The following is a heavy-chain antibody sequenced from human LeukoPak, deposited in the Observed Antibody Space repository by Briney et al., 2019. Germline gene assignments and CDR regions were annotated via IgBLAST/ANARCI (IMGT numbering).Heavy chain of an antibody. CDR1: GGSISGYY. J-gene: IGHJ5*02. CDR2: IYYSGST. V-gene: IGHV4-59*08. Sequence: SETLSLTCTVSGGSISGYYWTWIRQPPGKGLEWIGYIYYSGSTNYNPSLKSRVTISIDTSKNQFSLKLSSVTAADTAVYYCARSDAYYGSALNWFNPWGQGTLVTVSS. CDR3: ARSDAYYGSALNWFNP. D-gene: IGHD3-10*01.